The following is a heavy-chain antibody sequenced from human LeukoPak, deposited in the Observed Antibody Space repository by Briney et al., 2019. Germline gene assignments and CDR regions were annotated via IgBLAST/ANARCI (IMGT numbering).Heavy chain of an antibody. CDR2: IKQDGSEK. D-gene: IGHD5-18*01. J-gene: IGHJ6*03. Sequence: PGGSLRLSCAASGFTFSSYWMSWVRQAPGKGLEWVANIKQDGSEKYYVDSVKGRFTISRDNAKNSLYLQTNSLRAEDTAVYYCARDKIGYSYGYYYYYYMDVWGKGTTVTISS. CDR3: ARDKIGYSYGYYYYYYMDV. CDR1: GFTFSSYW. V-gene: IGHV3-7*01.